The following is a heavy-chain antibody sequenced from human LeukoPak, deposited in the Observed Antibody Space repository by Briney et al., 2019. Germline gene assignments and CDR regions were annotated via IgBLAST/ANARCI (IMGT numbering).Heavy chain of an antibody. V-gene: IGHV3-53*01. CDR2: IYSGGSP. J-gene: IGHJ3*02. CDR3: ARDGAGRSDAFDI. Sequence: PGGSLRLSCAASGFTVSSSYMSWVRQAPGKGLEWVSVIYSGGSPYYADSVKGRFTISRDNSKNTLYLQMNSLRAEDTAVYYCARDGAGRSDAFDIWGRGTMVTVSS. CDR1: GFTVSSSY.